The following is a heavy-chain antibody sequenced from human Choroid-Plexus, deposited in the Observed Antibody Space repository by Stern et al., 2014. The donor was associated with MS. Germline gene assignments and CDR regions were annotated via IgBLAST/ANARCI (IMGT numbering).Heavy chain of an antibody. CDR3: AKDRQYLTYFFDH. D-gene: IGHD2/OR15-2a*01. CDR1: GFTFGSCA. CDR2: VSYDGSNK. Sequence: VHLVESGGGVVQPGRPLRLSCVVSGFTFGSCAMHWVRQAPGNGLEWVAGVSYDGSNKYYADSVKGRFTISRDNSQNTLYMQMSSLRPEDTAVYYCAKDRQYLTYFFDHWGQGSLVTVSS. V-gene: IGHV3-30*18. J-gene: IGHJ5*02.